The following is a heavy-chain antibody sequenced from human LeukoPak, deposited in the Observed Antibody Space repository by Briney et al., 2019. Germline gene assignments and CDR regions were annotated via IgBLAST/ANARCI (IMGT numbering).Heavy chain of an antibody. CDR1: GFTFSSYG. J-gene: IGHJ4*02. CDR3: AKVGAPPDYFDY. CDR2: IRYDGSNK. V-gene: IGHV3-30*02. D-gene: IGHD1-26*01. Sequence: PGGSLRRSCAASGFTFSSYGTHWVRQAPGKGLEWVAFIRYDGSNKYYADSVKGRFTISRDNSKNTLYLQMNSLRAEDTAVYYCAKVGAPPDYFDYWGQGTLVTVSS.